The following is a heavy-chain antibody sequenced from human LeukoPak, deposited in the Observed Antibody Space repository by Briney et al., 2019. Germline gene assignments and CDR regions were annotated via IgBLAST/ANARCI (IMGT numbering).Heavy chain of an antibody. CDR1: GFTFSSYG. J-gene: IGHJ3*02. V-gene: IGHV3-30*18. D-gene: IGHD3-10*01. Sequence: GGSLRLSCAASGFTFSSYGMHWVRQAPGKGLEWVAVISYDGSNKYYADSVKGRFTISRDNSENTLYLQMNSLRAEDTAVYYCAKGITMVRGVMGDAFDIWGQGTMVTVSS. CDR3: AKGITMVRGVMGDAFDI. CDR2: ISYDGSNK.